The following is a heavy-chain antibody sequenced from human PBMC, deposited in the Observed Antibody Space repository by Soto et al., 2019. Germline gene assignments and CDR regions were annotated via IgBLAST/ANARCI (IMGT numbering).Heavy chain of an antibody. CDR2: IYNSGST. J-gene: IGHJ4*02. CDR3: ARGPSGDKVDY. CDR1: GGSINNNGYF. Sequence: QVQLQESGPGVVEPSQTPSLTCTVSGGSINNNGYFWSWIRQPPGSGLEWIGHIYNSGSTYSNPSLESRLTISVDTSKNQFSLKLSSVTAADTAVYYCARGPSGDKVDYWGQGTLVTVSS. D-gene: IGHD1-26*01. V-gene: IGHV4-30-4*01.